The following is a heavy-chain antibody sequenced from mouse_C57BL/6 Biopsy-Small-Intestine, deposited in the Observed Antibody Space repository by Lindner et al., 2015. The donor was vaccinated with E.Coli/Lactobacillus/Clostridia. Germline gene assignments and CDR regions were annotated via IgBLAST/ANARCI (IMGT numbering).Heavy chain of an antibody. CDR1: GGTFSTYA. V-gene: IGHV1S126*01. J-gene: IGHJ3*01. CDR2: ITPIFGST. Sequence: SVKVSCKASGGTFSTYAITWVRQAPGQGLEWMGGITPIFGSTNNAQKFQGRVTLTADKSTSTAYMELSSLKSDDTAVYYCAEGTYSSGYWDAFDIWGQGTMVTVSS. CDR3: AEGTYSSGYWDAFDI. D-gene: IGHD1-1*01.